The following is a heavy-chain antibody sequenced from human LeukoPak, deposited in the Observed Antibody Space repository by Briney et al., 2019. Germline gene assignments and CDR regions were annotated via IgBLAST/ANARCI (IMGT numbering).Heavy chain of an antibody. CDR2: ISSSGSTI. CDR3: ARGEYCSSTSCYAGGAFDI. CDR1: GFTFSDYY. Sequence: GGSLRLSCAASGFTFSDYYMSWIRQAPGKGLEWVSYISSSGSTIYYADSVKGRFTISRDNAKNSLYLQMNSLRAEDTAVYYCARGEYCSSTSCYAGGAFDIWGQGTMVTVSS. D-gene: IGHD2-2*01. V-gene: IGHV3-11*04. J-gene: IGHJ3*02.